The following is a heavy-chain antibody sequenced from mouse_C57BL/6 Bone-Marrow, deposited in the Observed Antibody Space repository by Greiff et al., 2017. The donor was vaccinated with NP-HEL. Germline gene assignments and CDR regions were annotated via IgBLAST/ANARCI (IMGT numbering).Heavy chain of an antibody. CDR3: ARPGDGYLFYYAMDY. CDR2: INPDSSTI. V-gene: IGHV4-1*01. CDR1: GIDFSRYW. J-gene: IGHJ4*01. D-gene: IGHD2-3*01. Sequence: EVMLVESGGGLVQPGGSLKLSCAASGIDFSRYWMSWVRRAPGKGLEWIGEINPDSSTINYAPSLKDKFIISRDNAKNTLYLQMSKVRSEDTALYYCARPGDGYLFYYAMDYWGQGTSVTVSS.